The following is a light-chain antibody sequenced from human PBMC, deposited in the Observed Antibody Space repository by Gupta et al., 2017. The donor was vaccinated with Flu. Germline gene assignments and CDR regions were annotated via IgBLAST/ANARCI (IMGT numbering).Light chain of an antibody. CDR1: QGRRHSNGRTY. CDR2: LGS. V-gene: IGKV2-28*01. CDR3: RQAFKTPPT. J-gene: IGKJ4*01. Sequence: VTPGEPASISCRASQGRRHSNGRTYLDCYLQKPGQSPQLLIYLGSNRASGVPDRFSGGGSCAEFTLKIIRVEAEDVGIYYCRQAFKTPPTFGGGTKVEIK.